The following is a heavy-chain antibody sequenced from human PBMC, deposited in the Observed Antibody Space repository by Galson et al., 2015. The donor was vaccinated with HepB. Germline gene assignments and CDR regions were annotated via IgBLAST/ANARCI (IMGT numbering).Heavy chain of an antibody. Sequence: SLRLSCAASGFTFSDYYMSWLRQAPGKGLEWVSYISSSSSYTNYADSVKGRFTISRDNAKNSLYLQMNSLRAEDTAVYYCATLSFYCSGGSCYPDAFDIWGQGTMVTVSS. V-gene: IGHV3-11*06. CDR3: ATLSFYCSGGSCYPDAFDI. CDR2: ISSSSSYT. J-gene: IGHJ3*02. CDR1: GFTFSDYY. D-gene: IGHD2-15*01.